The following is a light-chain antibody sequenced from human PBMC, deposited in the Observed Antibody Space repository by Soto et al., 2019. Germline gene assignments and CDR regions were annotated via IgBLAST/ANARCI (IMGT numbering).Light chain of an antibody. Sequence: SYELTQPPSVSVYPGQTASITCSGDKLGDKFACWYQQKPGRSPVLVICQDNKRPSGIPERFSGSISGNTATLTINGAQAMDEADYYCQAWDTITGVFGTGTNVT. CDR1: KLGDKF. CDR3: QAWDTITGV. CDR2: QDN. V-gene: IGLV3-1*01. J-gene: IGLJ1*01.